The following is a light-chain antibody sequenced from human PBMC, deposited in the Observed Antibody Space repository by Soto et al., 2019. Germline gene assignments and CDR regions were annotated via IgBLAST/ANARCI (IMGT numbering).Light chain of an antibody. Sequence: EIVLTQSPATLSLSPGEIATLSCRASQSVSSYLAWYQQKPGQAPRLLIYDASNRATGIPARFSGSGSGTDFTLTISSLEPEDFAVYYCQQRSNWPPDWTFGQGTKVEIK. J-gene: IGKJ1*01. V-gene: IGKV3-11*01. CDR2: DAS. CDR1: QSVSSY. CDR3: QQRSNWPPDWT.